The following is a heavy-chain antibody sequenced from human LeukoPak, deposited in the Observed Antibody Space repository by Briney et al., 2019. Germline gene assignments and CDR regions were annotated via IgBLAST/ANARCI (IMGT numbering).Heavy chain of an antibody. D-gene: IGHD3-22*01. CDR3: AKSHYYDSSGYSYFDY. Sequence: PGGSLRLSCAASGFTFSSYAMSWVRQAPGKGLEWVSAISGSGGSTYYADSVKGRFTISRDNSTNTLYLQMNSLRAEDTAVYYCAKSHYYDSSGYSYFDYWGQGTLVTVSS. J-gene: IGHJ4*02. CDR2: ISGSGGST. CDR1: GFTFSSYA. V-gene: IGHV3-23*01.